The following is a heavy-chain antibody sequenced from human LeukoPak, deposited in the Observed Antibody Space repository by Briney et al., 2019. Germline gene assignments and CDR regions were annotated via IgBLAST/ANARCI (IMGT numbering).Heavy chain of an antibody. Sequence: GGSLRLSCAASGFTFSSYGIHWVRQAPGKGLEWVAFTRYDGSNKYYADSVKGRFTISRDNSKNTLYLQMNSLRAEDTAVYYCAKDLYDISDYYWARPLNFDSWGQGTLVTVSS. J-gene: IGHJ4*02. D-gene: IGHD3-22*01. V-gene: IGHV3-30*02. CDR2: TRYDGSNK. CDR3: AKDLYDISDYYWARPLNFDS. CDR1: GFTFSSYG.